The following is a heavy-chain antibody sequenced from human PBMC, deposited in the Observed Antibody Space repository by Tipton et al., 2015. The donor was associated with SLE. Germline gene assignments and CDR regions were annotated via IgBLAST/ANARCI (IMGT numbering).Heavy chain of an antibody. CDR3: ARQWPGDVSAFDF. CDR2: INHSGST. J-gene: IGHJ3*01. Sequence: TLSLTCALYGGSFSDYYWSWIRQPPGKGLEWIGEINHSGSTNYNPSLKSRVTISVDTSKNQFSLKLNSVTAADTALYYCARQWPGDVSAFDFWGQGTMVTVSS. CDR1: GGSFSDYY. V-gene: IGHV4-34*01. D-gene: IGHD4-17*01.